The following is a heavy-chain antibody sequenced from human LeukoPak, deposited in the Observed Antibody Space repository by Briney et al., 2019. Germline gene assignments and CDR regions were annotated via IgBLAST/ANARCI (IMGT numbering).Heavy chain of an antibody. CDR2: IYSGGST. CDR3: ASSYGGYDSSGYYSEVDY. J-gene: IGHJ4*02. Sequence: GGSLRLSCAASGFTVSSNYMSWVRQAPGKGLEWVSVIYSGGSTYYADSVKGRFTISRDNCKNTLYLQMNSLRAEDTAVYYCASSYGGYDSSGYYSEVDYWGQGTLVTVSS. D-gene: IGHD3-22*01. CDR1: GFTVSSNY. V-gene: IGHV3-53*01.